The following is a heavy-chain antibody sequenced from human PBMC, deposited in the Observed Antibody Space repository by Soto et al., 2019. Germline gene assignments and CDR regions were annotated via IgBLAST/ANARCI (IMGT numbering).Heavy chain of an antibody. CDR3: ARLYCSSTSCYVIKD. V-gene: IGHV1-8*01. Sequence: GASVKVSCKASGYTFTSYDINWVRQATGQGLEWMGWMNPNSGNTGYAQKFQGRVTMTRNTSISTAYMELSSLRSEDTAVYYCARLYCSSTSCYVIKDWGQGTLVTVSS. CDR1: GYTFTSYD. J-gene: IGHJ4*02. CDR2: MNPNSGNT. D-gene: IGHD2-2*01.